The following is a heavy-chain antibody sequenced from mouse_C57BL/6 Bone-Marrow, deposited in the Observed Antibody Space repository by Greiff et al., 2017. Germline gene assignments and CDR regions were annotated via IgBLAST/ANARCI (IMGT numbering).Heavy chain of an antibody. V-gene: IGHV1-85*01. Sequence: QVQLKESGPELVKPGASVKLSCKASGYTFTSYDINWVKQRPGQGLEWIGRIYPRDGSTKYNEKFKGKATLTVDTSSSTAYMELHSLTSEDSAVYFCARRGYYYGSSYAMDYWGQGTSVTVSS. J-gene: IGHJ4*01. D-gene: IGHD1-1*01. CDR3: ARRGYYYGSSYAMDY. CDR2: IYPRDGST. CDR1: GYTFTSYD.